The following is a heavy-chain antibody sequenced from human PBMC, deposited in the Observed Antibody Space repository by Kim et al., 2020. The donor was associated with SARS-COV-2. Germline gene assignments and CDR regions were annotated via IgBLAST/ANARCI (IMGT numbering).Heavy chain of an antibody. V-gene: IGHV1-24*01. D-gene: IGHD6-13*01. CDR2: FDPEDGET. CDR1: GYTLTELS. J-gene: IGHJ3*02. Sequence: ASVKVSCKVSGYTLTELSMHWVRQAPGKGLEWMGGFDPEDGETIYAQKFQGRVTMTEDTSTDTAYMELSSLRSEDTAVYYCATVLYSSSWHDAFDIWGQGTMVTVSS. CDR3: ATVLYSSSWHDAFDI.